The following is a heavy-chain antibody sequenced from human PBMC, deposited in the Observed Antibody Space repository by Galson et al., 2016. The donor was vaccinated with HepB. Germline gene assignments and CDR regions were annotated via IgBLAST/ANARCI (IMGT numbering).Heavy chain of an antibody. Sequence: SLRLSCAASEFTFSSYAMSWVRQAPGKGLEWVSCISHNGVGTFYADSVKGRFTISRDDSKDTLYLQMNSLRDDDTALYFCARGGGCSGDSCYYPDYWGRGTLVTVSS. V-gene: IGHV3-23*01. CDR1: EFTFSSYA. D-gene: IGHD2-2*01. CDR3: ARGGGCSGDSCYYPDY. J-gene: IGHJ4*02. CDR2: ISHNGVGT.